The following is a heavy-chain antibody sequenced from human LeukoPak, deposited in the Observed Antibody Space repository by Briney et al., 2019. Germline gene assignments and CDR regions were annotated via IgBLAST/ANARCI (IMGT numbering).Heavy chain of an antibody. CDR2: IRYDGNNK. CDR3: AKNNLVGATVEAFDI. V-gene: IGHV3-30*02. J-gene: IGHJ3*02. D-gene: IGHD1-26*01. Sequence: PGXTLRLSCAASGFTFSSYGMHWVRQAPGKGLEWVTCIRYDGNNKYCADSVKGRFTIYRENNKNTLYLQMHGLRAEDTAVYYCAKNNLVGATVEAFDIWGQGTMVTVSS. CDR1: GFTFSSYG.